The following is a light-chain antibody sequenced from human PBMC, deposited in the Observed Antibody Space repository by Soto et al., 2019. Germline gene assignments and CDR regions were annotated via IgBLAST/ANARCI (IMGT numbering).Light chain of an antibody. Sequence: DIQMTQLPSSMSASVGDRVTITCRASQGISRWLAWYHQKPGKAPNLLIYSASTLHSVVPSRFSGSGSGKDFTLTISSLQPEDFGTYYCQQANSFPLTFGPGTKVDMK. CDR3: QQANSFPLT. CDR2: SAS. V-gene: IGKV1-12*01. CDR1: QGISRW. J-gene: IGKJ3*01.